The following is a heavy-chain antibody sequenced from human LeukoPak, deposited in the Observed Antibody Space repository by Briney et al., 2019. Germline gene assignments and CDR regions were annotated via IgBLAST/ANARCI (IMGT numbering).Heavy chain of an antibody. CDR1: GYTFTDYY. CDR2: INTNSGGT. D-gene: IGHD3-10*01. V-gene: IGHV1-2*02. J-gene: IGHJ4*02. CDR3: ARDAYHYAQVDY. Sequence: GASVTVSCKASGYTFTDYYIHWVRQAPGQGLEWMGWINTNSGGTNYAQKFQGRVTMTRDTSITTAYMELSRLISDDTAVYYCARDAYHYAQVDYWGQGTLVTVSS.